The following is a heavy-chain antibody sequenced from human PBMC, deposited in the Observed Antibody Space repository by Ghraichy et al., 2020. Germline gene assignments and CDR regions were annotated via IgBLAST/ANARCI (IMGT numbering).Heavy chain of an antibody. CDR1: GYTFTSYY. V-gene: IGHV1-46*01. J-gene: IGHJ6*02. Sequence: ASVKVSCKASGYTFTSYYMHWVRQAPGQGLEWMGIINPSGGSTSYAQKFQGRVTMTRDTSTSTVYMELSSLRSEDTAVYYCARDLPSIMIFGVVDYYGMDVWGQGTTVTVSS. CDR2: INPSGGST. CDR3: ARDLPSIMIFGVVDYYGMDV. D-gene: IGHD3-3*01.